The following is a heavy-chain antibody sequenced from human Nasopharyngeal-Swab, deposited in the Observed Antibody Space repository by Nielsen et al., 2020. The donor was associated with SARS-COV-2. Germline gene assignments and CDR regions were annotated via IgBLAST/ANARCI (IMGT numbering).Heavy chain of an antibody. Sequence: GGSLRLSCAASGFTFDDYAMHWVRQAPGKGLEWVSGISWNSGNIGYADSVKGRFTISRDNAKNSLYLQMNSLRAEDTALYYCAKAGGVAGEFYGMDVWGQGTTVTVSS. CDR2: ISWNSGNI. CDR3: AKAGGVAGEFYGMDV. J-gene: IGHJ6*02. D-gene: IGHD2-8*02. CDR1: GFTFDDYA. V-gene: IGHV3-9*01.